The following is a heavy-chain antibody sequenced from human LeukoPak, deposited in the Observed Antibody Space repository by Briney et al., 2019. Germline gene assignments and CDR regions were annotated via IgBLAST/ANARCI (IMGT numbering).Heavy chain of an antibody. J-gene: IGHJ3*02. V-gene: IGHV3-7*01. Sequence: PGGSLRLSCAASGFTFSSYEMNWVRQAPGKGLEWVANIKQDGSEKYYVDSVKGRFTISRDNAKNSLYLQMNSLRAEDTAVYYCARDGNYDFWSGFTEASDIWGQGTMVTVSS. CDR1: GFTFSSYE. D-gene: IGHD3-3*01. CDR2: IKQDGSEK. CDR3: ARDGNYDFWSGFTEASDI.